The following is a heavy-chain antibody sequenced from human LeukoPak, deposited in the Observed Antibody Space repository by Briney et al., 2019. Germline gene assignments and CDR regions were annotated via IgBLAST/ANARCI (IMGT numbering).Heavy chain of an antibody. CDR2: ISSSSSTI. CDR3: ASGLQYYDSSGYLD. V-gene: IGHV3-48*01. J-gene: IGHJ4*02. CDR1: GFTFSSYS. Sequence: GGSLRLSCAASGFTFSSYSVNWVRQAPGKGLEWVSYISSSSSTIYYADSVKGRFTISRDNAKNSLYLQMNSLRAEDTAVYYCASGLQYYDSSGYLDWGQGTLVTVSS. D-gene: IGHD3-22*01.